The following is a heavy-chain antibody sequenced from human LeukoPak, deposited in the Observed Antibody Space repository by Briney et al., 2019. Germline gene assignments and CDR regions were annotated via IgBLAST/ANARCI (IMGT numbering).Heavy chain of an antibody. CDR1: GGSLSSYY. V-gene: IGHV4-59*01. CDR3: ARYWGVQVWPHWYFDL. J-gene: IGHJ2*01. D-gene: IGHD5-18*01. CDR2: IYYSGST. Sequence: MTSETLSLTCTVSGGSLSSYYWSWFRQTPGKGPEWIGYIYYSGSTKYNPSLSSRVTISVDRSKNQFSLKLNSVTAADTAVYYCARYWGVQVWPHWYFDLWGRCLLVTVSS.